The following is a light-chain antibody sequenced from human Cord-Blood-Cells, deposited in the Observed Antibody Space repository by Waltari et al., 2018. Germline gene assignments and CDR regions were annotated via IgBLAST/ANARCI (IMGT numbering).Light chain of an antibody. CDR1: SSDVGGYNY. Sequence: QSALTQPRSVSGSPGQSVTISCTGTSSDVGGYNYVSRYQQHPGKAPKLMIYDVSKRPSGVPDRFSGSKSGNTASLTISGLQAEDEADYYCCSYAGSYTFVFGGGTKLTVL. J-gene: IGLJ3*02. CDR2: DVS. V-gene: IGLV2-11*01. CDR3: CSYAGSYTFV.